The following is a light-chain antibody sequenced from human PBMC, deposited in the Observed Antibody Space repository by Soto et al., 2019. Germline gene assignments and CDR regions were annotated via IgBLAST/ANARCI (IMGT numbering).Light chain of an antibody. Sequence: ALQLTQSPSSLSASVGDRVTITCRASQGISSALAWYQQEPGQAPKVLIHDASSLESGVPSRFSGSGSGTDFTLTISSLQPEDFATYYCQQFNSYPPTFGPGTKVDIK. J-gene: IGKJ3*01. CDR2: DAS. CDR1: QGISSA. CDR3: QQFNSYPPT. V-gene: IGKV1-13*02.